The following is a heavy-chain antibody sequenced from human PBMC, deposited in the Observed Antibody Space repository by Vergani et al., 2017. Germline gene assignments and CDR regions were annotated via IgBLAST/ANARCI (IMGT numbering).Heavy chain of an antibody. V-gene: IGHV4-61*01. CDR1: GGSVSSGSYY. CDR2: IYYSGST. J-gene: IGHJ4*02. Sequence: QVQLQESGPGLVKPSETLSLTCTVSGGSVSSGSYYWSWIRQPPGKGLEWIGYIYYSGSTNYNPSLKSRVTISVDTSTNQFSLKLSSVTAADTAVYYCARGSFDYWGQGTLVTVSS. CDR3: ARGSFDY. D-gene: IGHD6-6*01.